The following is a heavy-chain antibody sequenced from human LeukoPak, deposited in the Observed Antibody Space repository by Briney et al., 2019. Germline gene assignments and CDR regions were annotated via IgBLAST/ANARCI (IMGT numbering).Heavy chain of an antibody. CDR3: AIQDVNYYYYGMDV. V-gene: IGHV1-18*01. Sequence: GASVKVSCTAPGYTFTSYGISWVRQAPGQGLEWMGWISAYNGNTNYAQKLQGRVTMTTDTSTSTAYMELRSLRSDDTAVYYCAIQDVNYYYYGMDVWGQGTTVTVSS. CDR2: ISAYNGNT. CDR1: GYTFTSYG. J-gene: IGHJ6*02.